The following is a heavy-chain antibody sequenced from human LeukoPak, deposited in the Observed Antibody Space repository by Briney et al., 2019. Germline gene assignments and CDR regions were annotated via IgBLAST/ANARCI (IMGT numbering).Heavy chain of an antibody. Sequence: VASVKVSCKASGYTFTSYGISWVRQAPGQGLEWMGWISAYNGNTNYAQKLQGRVTMTTDTSTSTAYMELRSLRSDDTAVYYCARGVVSASYYYDSSVEFDYWGQGTLVTVSS. V-gene: IGHV1-18*01. D-gene: IGHD3-22*01. CDR1: GYTFTSYG. CDR3: ARGVVSASYYYDSSVEFDY. J-gene: IGHJ4*02. CDR2: ISAYNGNT.